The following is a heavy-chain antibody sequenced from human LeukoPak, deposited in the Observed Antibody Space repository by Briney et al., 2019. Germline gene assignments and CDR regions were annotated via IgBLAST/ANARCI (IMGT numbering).Heavy chain of an antibody. J-gene: IGHJ4*02. Sequence: PGGSLRLSCAASGFTFSTYAVSWVRQAPGKGLEWVSAITGSGGSTFYADSVKGRFTISRDNSKNTLYLQMNSLRAEDTAVYYCAPGTGSLHYWGQGTLVTVSS. CDR3: APGTGSLHY. V-gene: IGHV3-23*01. CDR1: GFTFSTYA. CDR2: ITGSGGST. D-gene: IGHD3/OR15-3a*01.